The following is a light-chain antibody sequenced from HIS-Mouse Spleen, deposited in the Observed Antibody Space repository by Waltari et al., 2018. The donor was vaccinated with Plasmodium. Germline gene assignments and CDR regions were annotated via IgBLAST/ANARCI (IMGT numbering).Light chain of an antibody. CDR1: QGISSY. Sequence: RMTQSPSSFSASTGDRVTITCRASQGISSYLAWYQQKPGKAPKLLIYAASTLQSGVPSRFSGSGSGTDFTLTISCLQSEDFATYYCQQYYSYPLTFGGGTKVEIK. CDR3: QQYYSYPLT. CDR2: AAS. V-gene: IGKV1-8*01. J-gene: IGKJ4*01.